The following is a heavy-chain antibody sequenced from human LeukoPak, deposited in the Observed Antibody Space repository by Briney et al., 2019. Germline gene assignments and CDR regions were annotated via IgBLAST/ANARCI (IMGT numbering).Heavy chain of an antibody. CDR1: GFTFDDYA. CDR2: ISWNSGSI. V-gene: IGHV3-9*01. Sequence: PGRSLRLSCAASGFTFDDYAMHWVRQAPGKGLEWVSGISWNSGSIGYADSVKGRFTISRDNAKNSLYLQMNSLRAEDTALYYCANLRDYWGQGTLVTVSS. CDR3: ANLRDY. J-gene: IGHJ4*02.